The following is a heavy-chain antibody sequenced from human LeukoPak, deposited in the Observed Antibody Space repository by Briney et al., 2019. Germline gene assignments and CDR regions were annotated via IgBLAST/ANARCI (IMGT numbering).Heavy chain of an antibody. V-gene: IGHV4-34*01. CDR2: INHSGST. J-gene: IGHJ4*02. Sequence: SETLSLTCAVCGGSFSGYYWSWIRQPPGKGLEWIGEINHSGSTNHNPSLKSRVTISVDTSKNQFSLKLSSVTAADTAVYYCARQGTIAAAGAPNFDYWGQGTLVTVSS. CDR1: GGSFSGYY. D-gene: IGHD6-13*01. CDR3: ARQGTIAAAGAPNFDY.